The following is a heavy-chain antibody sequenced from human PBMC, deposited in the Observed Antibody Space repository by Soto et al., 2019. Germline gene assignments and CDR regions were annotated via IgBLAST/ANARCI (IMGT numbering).Heavy chain of an antibody. J-gene: IGHJ4*02. Sequence: PSETLFLTCTVSGGSITSRSYYWGWVRQPPGKGLEWIGYIYYSGTTYYNPSLKSRVTMSVDTSKNQFSLKLTSVTAADTAVYYCARGSDDSSGYYYDFDYWGQGTLVTVSS. CDR2: IYYSGTT. V-gene: IGHV4-39*07. CDR1: GGSITSRSYY. D-gene: IGHD3-22*01. CDR3: ARGSDDSSGYYYDFDY.